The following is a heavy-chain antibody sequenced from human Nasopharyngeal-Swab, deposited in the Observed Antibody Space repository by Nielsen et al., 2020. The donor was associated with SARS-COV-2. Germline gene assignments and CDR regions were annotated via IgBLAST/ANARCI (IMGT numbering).Heavy chain of an antibody. CDR2: IIPIFGTA. V-gene: IGHV1-69*05. D-gene: IGHD6-13*01. J-gene: IGHJ5*02. CDR3: ARAPDSSSWYISIDWFDP. Sequence: WVRQAPGQGLEWMGGIIPIFGTANYAQKLQGRVTMTTDTSTSTAYMELRSLRSDDTAVYYCARAPDSSSWYISIDWFDPWGQGTLVTVSS.